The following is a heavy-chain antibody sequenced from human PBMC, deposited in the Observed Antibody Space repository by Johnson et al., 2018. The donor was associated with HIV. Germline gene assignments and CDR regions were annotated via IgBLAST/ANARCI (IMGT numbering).Heavy chain of an antibody. CDR1: GFTFSNYW. Sequence: VQVLESGGGLVQPGGSLILSCAASGFTFSNYWMHWVRQAPGKGLVWVSLISWDGDNTYYADSVKGRFTISRDNSKNSLYLQMHSLRSEDTALYYCAKDSDTYYYGSGDGFDIWGQGTMVTVSS. V-gene: IGHV3-43D*03. CDR2: ISWDGDNT. D-gene: IGHD3-10*01. J-gene: IGHJ3*02. CDR3: AKDSDTYYYGSGDGFDI.